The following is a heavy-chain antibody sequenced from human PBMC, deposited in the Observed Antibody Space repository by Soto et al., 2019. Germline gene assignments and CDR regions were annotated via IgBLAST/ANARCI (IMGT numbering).Heavy chain of an antibody. Sequence: PSETLSLTCTVTGGSIRRRGYYWGWIRQRPGEGLEWIGFVYYRGTTDYNPSLRSRMTISADTSRNQFYLDVASVTVADTATYFCAASGGPEGDWFDPWGQGILVTVSS. D-gene: IGHD2-8*02. CDR2: VYYRGTT. V-gene: IGHV4-31*03. CDR1: GGSIRRRGYY. CDR3: AASGGPEGDWFDP. J-gene: IGHJ5*02.